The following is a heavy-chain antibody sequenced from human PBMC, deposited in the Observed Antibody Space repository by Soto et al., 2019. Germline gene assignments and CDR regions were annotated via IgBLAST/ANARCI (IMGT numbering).Heavy chain of an antibody. CDR1: GDSISSSY. D-gene: IGHD2-21*01. V-gene: IGHV4-59*01. J-gene: IGHJ4*02. CDR3: TRGGDPYKTGH. Sequence: SETLSLTCTVSGDSISSSYWSWIRQSPGKGLEWIGYIYYSGSTNYNASLKSRVTISVDTSKNQFSLKLTSVNTADTAIYYCTRGGDPYKTGHWGQGTLVTVSS. CDR2: IYYSGST.